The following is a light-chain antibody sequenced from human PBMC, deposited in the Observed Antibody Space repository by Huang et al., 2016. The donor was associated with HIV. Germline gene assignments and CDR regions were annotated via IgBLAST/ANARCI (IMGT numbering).Light chain of an antibody. V-gene: IGKV3-15*01. CDR2: DAS. Sequence: EIVMTQSPATLSVSPGERATLSCRASQSVSSSLAWYQQQPGQAPRLLIYDASTRATGIPARFSGSGSGTEFTLTISSLQSEDFAVYYCQQYNNWPPWTFGQGTKVEVK. J-gene: IGKJ1*01. CDR3: QQYNNWPPWT. CDR1: QSVSSS.